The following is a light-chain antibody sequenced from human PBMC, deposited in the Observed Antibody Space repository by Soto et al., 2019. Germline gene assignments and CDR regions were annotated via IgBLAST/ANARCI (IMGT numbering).Light chain of an antibody. CDR2: LTS. Sequence: EIVMTQSPLSRPVTPGESASISCRSSQSLLQGSNKYFDWYLQKPGQSPQLLIHLTSNRASGVPARFSGSGTGTDFTLNINTVEAEDVGIYYCMQDLESPYTFGQGTKLEIK. J-gene: IGKJ2*01. V-gene: IGKV2-28*01. CDR1: QSLLQGSNKY. CDR3: MQDLESPYT.